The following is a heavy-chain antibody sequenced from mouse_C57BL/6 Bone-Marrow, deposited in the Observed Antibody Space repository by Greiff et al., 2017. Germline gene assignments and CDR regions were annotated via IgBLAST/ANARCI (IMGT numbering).Heavy chain of an antibody. CDR1: GFTFSDYG. V-gene: IGHV5-17*01. CDR2: ISSGSSTI. CDR3: ASPFYYYGSSPAWFAY. J-gene: IGHJ3*01. Sequence: EVKLVESGGGLVKPGGSLKLSCAASGFTFSDYGMHWVRQAPEKGLEWVAYISSGSSTIYYADTVKGRFTISRDNAKNTLFLQMTSLRSEDTAMYYCASPFYYYGSSPAWFAYWGQGTLVTVSA. D-gene: IGHD1-1*01.